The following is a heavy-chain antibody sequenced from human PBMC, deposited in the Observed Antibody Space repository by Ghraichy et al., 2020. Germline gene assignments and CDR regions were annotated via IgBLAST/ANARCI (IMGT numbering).Heavy chain of an antibody. CDR1: GFTFSSYS. V-gene: IGHV3-21*01. CDR3: ARERLYYYDGSGHYFFDC. D-gene: IGHD3-22*01. J-gene: IGHJ4*02. Sequence: GGSLRLSCAASGFTFSSYSVHWVRQAPGKGLEWVSSISSKGHYLYYADSVNGRFTISRDNAKNSLYLQINSLTAEDSAVYYCARERLYYYDGSGHYFFDCGGQGTLVTVSS. CDR2: ISSKGHYL.